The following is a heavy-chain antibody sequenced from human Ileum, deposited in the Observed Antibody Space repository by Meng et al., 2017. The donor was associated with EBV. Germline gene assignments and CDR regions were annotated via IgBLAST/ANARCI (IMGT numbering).Heavy chain of an antibody. CDR2: IYYSGNT. CDR3: ARDGGGGSGSYYRWFES. J-gene: IGHJ5*01. V-gene: IGHV4-30-4*01. Sequence: QVQLQESGPGLVKPSPXLSLTCXVAGGSINGGNYYWSWIRQPPGKGLEWIGYIYYSGNTYYTPSLKSRVTISVDTSKNQFSLNLNSVTAADTAVYYCARDGGGGSGSYYRWFESWGQGTLVTVSS. CDR1: GGSINGGNYY. D-gene: IGHD3-10*01.